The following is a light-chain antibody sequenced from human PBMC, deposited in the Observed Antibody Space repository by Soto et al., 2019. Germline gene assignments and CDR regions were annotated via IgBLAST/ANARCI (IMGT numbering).Light chain of an antibody. J-gene: IGLJ1*01. Sequence: QSALTQPASVSGSPGQSITISCTGTSSDVGGYNYVSWYQQHPGKAPKLMIYEVGNRPSGVSNRFSGSKSGNTASLTISGLQAEDEADYYCSSYTSSSLDYVFGTGTKLTVL. CDR1: SSDVGGYNY. CDR3: SSYTSSSLDYV. V-gene: IGLV2-14*01. CDR2: EVG.